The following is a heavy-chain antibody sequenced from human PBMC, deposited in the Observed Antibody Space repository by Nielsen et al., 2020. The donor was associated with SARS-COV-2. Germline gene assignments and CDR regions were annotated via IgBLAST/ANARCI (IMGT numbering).Heavy chain of an antibody. J-gene: IGHJ6*02. CDR3: AGGSGSYSYYYGMDV. CDR1: GFTFSSYA. V-gene: IGHV3-30-3*01. CDR2: ISYDGSSK. D-gene: IGHD3-10*01. Sequence: GESLKISCAASGFTFSSYATHWVRQAPGKGLEWVAVISYDGSSKYYADSVKGRFTISRDNSKNTLYLQMNSLRVEDTAVYYCAGGSGSYSYYYGMDVWGQGTTVTVSS.